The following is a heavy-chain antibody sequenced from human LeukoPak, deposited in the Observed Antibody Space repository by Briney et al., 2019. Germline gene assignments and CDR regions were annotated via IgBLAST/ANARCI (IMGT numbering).Heavy chain of an antibody. Sequence: PSETLSLTCAVSGGSISSGNWWTWVRQPPGKGLEWIAEIYHSGSTNYNPSLKSRVTISVDTSKNQFSLKLSSVTAADTAVYSCARHAPIKTAVTTSHAFDIWGQGIMVTVSS. CDR3: ARHAPIKTAVTTSHAFDI. CDR2: IYHSGST. D-gene: IGHD4-17*01. J-gene: IGHJ3*02. CDR1: GGSISSGNW. V-gene: IGHV4-4*02.